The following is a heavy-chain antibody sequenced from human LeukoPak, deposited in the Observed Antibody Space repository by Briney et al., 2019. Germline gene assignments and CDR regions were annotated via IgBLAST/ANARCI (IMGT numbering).Heavy chain of an antibody. CDR1: GYTFTGYY. D-gene: IGHD3-3*01. Sequence: ASVKVSCKASGYTFTGYYMHWVRQAPGQGLEWMGWISPNSGGTNYAQKFQGRVTMTRDTSISTAYMELSRLRSDDTAVYYCAKTTLRFLEWLSPNYYYYMDVWGKGTTVTVSS. CDR2: ISPNSGGT. J-gene: IGHJ6*03. V-gene: IGHV1-2*02. CDR3: AKTTLRFLEWLSPNYYYYMDV.